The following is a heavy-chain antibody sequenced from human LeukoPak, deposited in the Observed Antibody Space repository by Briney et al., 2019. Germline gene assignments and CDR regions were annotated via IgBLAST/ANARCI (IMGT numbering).Heavy chain of an antibody. CDR3: AQDHDYVWGSYHDHYYFHY. CDR2: IRYDGCNK. CDR1: GFTFRSYG. Sequence: PGGSLGLLCGASGFTFRSYGMHWVRRAPGKGLEGGAFIRYDGCNKLYADAVERRFPISRDNYKNSLYLDMNTLRAGDSGVYFCAQDHDYVWGSYHDHYYFHYWRQETLVTVSS. D-gene: IGHD3-16*02. V-gene: IGHV3-30*02. J-gene: IGHJ4*02.